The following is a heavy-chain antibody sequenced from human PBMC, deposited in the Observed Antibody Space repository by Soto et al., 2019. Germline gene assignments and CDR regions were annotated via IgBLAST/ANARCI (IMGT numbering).Heavy chain of an antibody. CDR2: IFYTGST. D-gene: IGHD6-19*01. Sequence: SETLSLTCTVSGGSISGHYWIWIRQSPGKRLEWIGYIFYTGSTNYNPSLKSRVTLSADTSKNQFSLRLGSVTAADTAVYYCARVGSSGWSPDYWGQGTLVTVSS. V-gene: IGHV4-59*11. CDR1: GGSISGHY. J-gene: IGHJ4*02. CDR3: ARVGSSGWSPDY.